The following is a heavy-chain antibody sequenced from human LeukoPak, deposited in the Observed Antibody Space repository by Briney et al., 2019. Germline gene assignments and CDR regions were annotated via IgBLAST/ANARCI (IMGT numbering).Heavy chain of an antibody. V-gene: IGHV3-43*02. D-gene: IGHD1-26*01. CDR3: AKARWEPNFDY. CDR2: INENGDIA. CDR1: GYTFDDYA. J-gene: IGHJ4*02. Sequence: PGWSLRLSCAASGYTFDDYAMNWVHQGPGKSLEWVSLINENGDIAYYGDSVRGRFTVSRDNAKNSLYLQMNSLTTEDTALYYCAKARWEPNFDYWGQGTLVTVSS.